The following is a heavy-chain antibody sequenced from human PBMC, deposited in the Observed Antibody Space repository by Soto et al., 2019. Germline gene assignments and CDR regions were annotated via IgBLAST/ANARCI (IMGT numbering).Heavy chain of an antibody. Sequence: GGSLRLSCAASGFTFSSYAMSWVRQAPGKGLEWVSAISGSGGSTYYADAVKGRFTISRDNSKNTLYLQMNSLRAEDTAVYYCANIRFLEWLRELQNQIDVDYWGQGTLVTVSS. CDR2: ISGSGGST. J-gene: IGHJ4*02. CDR3: ANIRFLEWLRELQNQIDVDY. D-gene: IGHD3-3*01. CDR1: GFTFSSYA. V-gene: IGHV3-23*01.